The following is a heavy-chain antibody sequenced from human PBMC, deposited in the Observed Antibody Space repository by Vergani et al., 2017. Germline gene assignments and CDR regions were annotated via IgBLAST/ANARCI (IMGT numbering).Heavy chain of an antibody. J-gene: IGHJ6*02. CDR3: ARPAGYDYSYYYGMDV. V-gene: IGHV5-10-1*01. D-gene: IGHD4-11*01. CDR1: GYSFTSYW. CDR2: IDPSDSYT. Sequence: EVQLVQSGAEVKKPGESLRISCKGSGYSFTSYWISWVRQMPGKGLEWMGRIDPSDSYTNYSPSFQGHGTISADKSISTAYLQWSSLKASDTAMYYCARPAGYDYSYYYGMDVWGQGTTVTVSS.